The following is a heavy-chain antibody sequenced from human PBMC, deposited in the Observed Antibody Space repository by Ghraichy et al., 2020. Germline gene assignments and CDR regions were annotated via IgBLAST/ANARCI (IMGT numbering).Heavy chain of an antibody. D-gene: IGHD3-3*01. J-gene: IGHJ6*03. V-gene: IGHV4-39*07. CDR1: GGSISSSSYY. CDR2: VYYSGST. CDR3: ARSRHDFWNAYRVYYMDV. Sequence: SETLSLTCTVSGGSISSSSYYWGWIRQPPGKGLEWIGNVYYSGSTNYNPSLKSRVTISVDTSKNQFSLRLSSVTAADTAVYYCARSRHDFWNAYRVYYMDVWGTGTTVTVSS.